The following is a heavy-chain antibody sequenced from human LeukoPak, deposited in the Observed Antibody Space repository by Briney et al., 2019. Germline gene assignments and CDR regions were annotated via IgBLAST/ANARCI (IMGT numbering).Heavy chain of an antibody. Sequence: EPSETLSLTCAVYGGSFSGYYWSWIRQPPGKGLEWIGEINHSGSTNYNPSLKSRVTISVDTSKNQFSLRLSSVTAADTAVYYCASTLPEPAFDIWGQGTMVTVSS. CDR2: INHSGST. CDR1: GGSFSGYY. CDR3: ASTLPEPAFDI. V-gene: IGHV4-34*01. J-gene: IGHJ3*02.